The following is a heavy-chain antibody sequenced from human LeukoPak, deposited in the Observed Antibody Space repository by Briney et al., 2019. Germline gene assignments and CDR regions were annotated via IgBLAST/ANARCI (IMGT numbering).Heavy chain of an antibody. CDR2: IIPIFGTA. J-gene: IGHJ4*02. CDR1: GGTFSSYA. V-gene: IGHV1-69*13. D-gene: IGHD1-26*01. CDR3: ASPAGSGSYYVY. Sequence: GASVKVSCKASGGTFSSYAISWVRQAPGQGLEWMGGIIPIFGTANYAQKFQGRVTITADESTSTAYMELSSLRSEDTAVYYCASPAGSGSYYVYWGQGTLVTVSS.